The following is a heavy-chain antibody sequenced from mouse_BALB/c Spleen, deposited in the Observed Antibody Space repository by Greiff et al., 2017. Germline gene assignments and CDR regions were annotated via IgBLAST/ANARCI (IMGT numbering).Heavy chain of an antibody. CDR2: ISSGGST. V-gene: IGHV5-6-5*01. J-gene: IGHJ3*01. CDR1: GFTFSSYA. D-gene: IGHD2-4*01. Sequence: EVQLVESGGGLVKPGGSLKLSCAASGFTFSSYAMSWVRQTPEKRLEWVASISSGGSTYYPDSVKGRFTISRDNARNILYLQMSSLRSEDTAMYYFARGYDYDGFAYWGQGTLVTVSA. CDR3: ARGYDYDGFAY.